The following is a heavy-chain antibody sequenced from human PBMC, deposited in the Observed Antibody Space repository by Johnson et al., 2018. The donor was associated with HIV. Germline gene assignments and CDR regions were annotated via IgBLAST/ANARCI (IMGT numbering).Heavy chain of an antibody. CDR2: ISYDGDNK. Sequence: QVQLVESGGGVVQPGRSLRLSCAASGFTFSSYAMHWVRQAPGKGLEWVAVISYDGDNKYYTDSVKGRFTISRDNSKNTLCLQMNSLRAEDTAVYYCARDFPSPLDAFDIWGQGTMVTVSS. V-gene: IGHV3-30*04. J-gene: IGHJ3*02. CDR3: ARDFPSPLDAFDI. CDR1: GFTFSSYA.